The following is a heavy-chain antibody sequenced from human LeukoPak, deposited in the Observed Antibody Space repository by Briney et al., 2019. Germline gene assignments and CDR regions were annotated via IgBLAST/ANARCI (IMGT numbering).Heavy chain of an antibody. CDR3: ARGEYYYGMDV. V-gene: IGHV3-64D*06. D-gene: IGHD1-26*01. CDR2: ISSNGGST. J-gene: IGHJ6*02. Sequence: PGGSLRLSCSASGFTFSSYAMHWVRQAPGKGLEYVSAISSNGGSTYYADSVKGRFTISRDNSKNTLYLQMSSLRAEDTAVYYCARGEYYYGMDVWGQGTTVTVSS. CDR1: GFTFSSYA.